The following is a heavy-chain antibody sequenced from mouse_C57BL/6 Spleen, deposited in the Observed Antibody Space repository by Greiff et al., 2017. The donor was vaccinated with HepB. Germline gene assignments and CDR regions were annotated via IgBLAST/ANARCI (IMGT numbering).Heavy chain of an antibody. J-gene: IGHJ2*01. Sequence: VQLKESGAELVRPGASVKLSCTASGFNIKDDYMHWVKQRPEQGLEWIGWIDPENGDTEYASKFQGKATITADTSSNTAYLQLSSLTSEDTAVYYCTFITTVVAPFDYWGQGTTLTVSS. CDR1: GFNIKDDY. CDR3: TFITTVVAPFDY. D-gene: IGHD1-1*01. CDR2: IDPENGDT. V-gene: IGHV14-4*01.